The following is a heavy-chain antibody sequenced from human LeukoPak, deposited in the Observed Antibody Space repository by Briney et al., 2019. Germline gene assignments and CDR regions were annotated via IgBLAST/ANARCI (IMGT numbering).Heavy chain of an antibody. J-gene: IGHJ4*02. CDR2: ISAYNGNT. Sequence: GASVKVSCKASGYTFTSYGISWVRQAPGQGLEWMGWISAYNGNTNYAQKLQGRVTMTTDTSISTAYMELSRLRSDGTAVYYCARKSDYMADWGQGTLVTVSS. CDR3: ARKSDYMAD. D-gene: IGHD4-11*01. V-gene: IGHV1-18*01. CDR1: GYTFTSYG.